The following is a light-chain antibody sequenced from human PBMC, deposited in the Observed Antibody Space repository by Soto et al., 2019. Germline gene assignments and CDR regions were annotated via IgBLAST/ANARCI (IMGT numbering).Light chain of an antibody. V-gene: IGKV1-39*01. CDR3: QQSYSTPPGT. J-gene: IGKJ1*01. Sequence: DIQMTQSPSSLSASVGDRVTITCRASQSISTYLIWYQQKPGKAPKLLIYATSSSQSGVPSRFSGSGSGTDFTLTISSLQPEDFATYYCQQSYSTPPGTFGQGTKVEIK. CDR2: ATS. CDR1: QSISTY.